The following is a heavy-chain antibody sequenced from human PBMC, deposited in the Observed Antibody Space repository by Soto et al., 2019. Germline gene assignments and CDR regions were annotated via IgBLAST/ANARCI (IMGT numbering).Heavy chain of an antibody. V-gene: IGHV1-69*01. D-gene: IGHD3-10*01. CDR2: VSPPFRTS. CDR3: ARVLYYGSGSYSPYGMDV. Sequence: QVQLVQSGAEVKKPGSSVKVSCKTSGVSFNNNGIGWVRQAPGHGLEWMRGVSPPFRTSNYARKFQGRISITADASTGTVNMALSSLTSEDKAQYYCARVLYYGSGSYSPYGMDVWGQGTTVTVSS. J-gene: IGHJ6*02. CDR1: GVSFNNNG.